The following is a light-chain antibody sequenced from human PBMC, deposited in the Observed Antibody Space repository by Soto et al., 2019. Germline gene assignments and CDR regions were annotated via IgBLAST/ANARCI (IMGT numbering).Light chain of an antibody. CDR1: QSVLYSSNNKNY. V-gene: IGKV4-1*01. Sequence: DIVMTQSPDSLAVSLGERATIYCKSSQSVLYSSNNKNYLAWYQQKPGQPPKLLIYWASTRQSGVPDRFSGSGSGTDFTLTISSLQAEDVAVYSCQQYYTSLFTFGPGTKVDIK. CDR3: QQYYTSLFT. J-gene: IGKJ3*01. CDR2: WAS.